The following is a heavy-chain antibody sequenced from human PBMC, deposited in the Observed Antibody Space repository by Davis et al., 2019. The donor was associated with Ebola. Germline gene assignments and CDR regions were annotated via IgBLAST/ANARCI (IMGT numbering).Heavy chain of an antibody. CDR3: ARDYYDSNGYLYYFDS. D-gene: IGHD3-22*01. J-gene: IGHJ4*02. CDR1: GGSISTNSYY. Sequence: MPSETLSLTCTVSGGSISTNSYYWGWIRQPPGKGLEWIGSIYYTGSAYYNPSLKSRVSISVDTSKNQFSLKLTSLTAADTAMYYCARDYYDSNGYLYYFDSWGQGTLVTVSS. CDR2: IYYTGSA. V-gene: IGHV4-39*07.